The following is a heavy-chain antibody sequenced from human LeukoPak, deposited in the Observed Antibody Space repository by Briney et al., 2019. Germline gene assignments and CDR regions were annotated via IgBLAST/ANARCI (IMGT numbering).Heavy chain of an antibody. CDR3: ARQQYYYDNSGSWFYYYGMDV. V-gene: IGHV4-61*05. CDR2: IYYSGST. Sequence: PSETLSLTCTVSGGSISSSSYYWGWIRQPPGKGLEWIGYIYYSGSTNYNPSLKSRVTISVDTSKNQFSLKLSSVTAADTALYYCARQQYYYDNSGSWFYYYGMDVWGPGTTVTVSS. D-gene: IGHD3-22*01. CDR1: GGSISSSSYY. J-gene: IGHJ6*02.